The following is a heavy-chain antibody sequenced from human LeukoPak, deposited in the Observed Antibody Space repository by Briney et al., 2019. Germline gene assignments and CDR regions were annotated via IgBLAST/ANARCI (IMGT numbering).Heavy chain of an antibody. D-gene: IGHD2-15*01. CDR1: GFTFCSYS. Sequence: GGSLRLSCAASGFTFCSYSMNWVRQAPGKGLEWVSSISSSSSYIYYADSVKGRFTISRDNAKNSLYLQMNSLRAEDTAVYYCARYCSGGSCYSGGGYYFDYWGQGTLVTVSS. CDR2: ISSSSSYI. J-gene: IGHJ4*02. CDR3: ARYCSGGSCYSGGGYYFDY. V-gene: IGHV3-21*01.